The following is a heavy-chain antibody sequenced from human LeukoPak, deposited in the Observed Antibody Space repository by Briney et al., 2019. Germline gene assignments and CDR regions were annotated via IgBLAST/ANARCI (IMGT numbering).Heavy chain of an antibody. Sequence: PSETLSLTCAVYGGSFSGYYRSWIRQPPGKGLEWIGSIYYSGSTYYNPSLKSRLTIAADTSKNQFSLRLSSVTAADTAVYYCARTAGYCSGGTCADSWGQGTLVTVSS. D-gene: IGHD2-15*01. CDR1: GGSFSGYY. CDR3: ARTAGYCSGGTCADS. J-gene: IGHJ4*02. CDR2: IYYSGST. V-gene: IGHV4-34*01.